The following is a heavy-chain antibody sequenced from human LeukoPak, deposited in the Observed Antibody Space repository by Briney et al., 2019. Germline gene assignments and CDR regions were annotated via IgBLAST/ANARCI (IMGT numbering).Heavy chain of an antibody. CDR3: ARDRGVIPLDV. Sequence: PSETLSLTCTVSGGSISSGDYYWSWIRQPPGKGLEWIGYIYYSGSAYYNPSLKSRVTISVDTSKNQFSLKLSSVTAADTAVYYCARDRGVIPLDVWGQGTTVTVSS. D-gene: IGHD3-10*01. CDR1: GGSISSGDYY. CDR2: IYYSGSA. J-gene: IGHJ6*02. V-gene: IGHV4-30-4*01.